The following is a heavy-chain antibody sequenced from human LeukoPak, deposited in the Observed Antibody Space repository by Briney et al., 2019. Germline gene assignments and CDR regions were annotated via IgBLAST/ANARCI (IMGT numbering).Heavy chain of an antibody. CDR1: GGSFSGYY. CDR2: INHSGST. J-gene: IGHJ5*02. CDR3: ARVGSSPNWFDP. Sequence: KPSETLSLTCAVYGGSFSGYYWSWIRQPPGKGLKWMGEINHSGSTNSNPSLKSRVAISVDPSKSQFSLKLSSVTAADTAVYYCARVGSSPNWFDPWGQGTLVTVSS. V-gene: IGHV4-34*01. D-gene: IGHD6-13*01.